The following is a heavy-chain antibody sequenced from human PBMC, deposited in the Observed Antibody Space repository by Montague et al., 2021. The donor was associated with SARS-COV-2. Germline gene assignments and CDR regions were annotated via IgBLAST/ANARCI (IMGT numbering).Heavy chain of an antibody. CDR3: ARLWDTVYYYYGMDV. J-gene: IGHJ6*02. V-gene: IGHV4-39*01. Sequence: SETLSLTCAVSGGSISSSSYYWGWIRQPPGKGLEWIGSIHKSGSTYYNPSLKSRVSISVDTCKNQFSLKLSSVTAADTAVYYCARLWDTVYYYYGMDVWGQGTTVTVSS. CDR2: IHKSGST. D-gene: IGHD1-26*01. CDR1: GGSISSSSYY.